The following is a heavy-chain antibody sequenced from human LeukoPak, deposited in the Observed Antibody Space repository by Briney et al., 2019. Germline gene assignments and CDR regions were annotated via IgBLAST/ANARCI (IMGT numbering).Heavy chain of an antibody. CDR2: ISGSGGST. J-gene: IGHJ3*02. V-gene: IGHV3-23*01. Sequence: GGSLRLSCAASGFTFSSYAMSWVRQAPGEGLEWVSAISGSGGSTYYADSVKGRFTISRDNSKNTLYLQMNSLRAGDTAVYYCAKYGNDYGDYDAFDIWGQGTMVTVSS. D-gene: IGHD4-17*01. CDR1: GFTFSSYA. CDR3: AKYGNDYGDYDAFDI.